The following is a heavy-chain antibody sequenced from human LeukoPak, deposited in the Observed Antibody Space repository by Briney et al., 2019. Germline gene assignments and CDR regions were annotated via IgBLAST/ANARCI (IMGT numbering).Heavy chain of an antibody. V-gene: IGHV1-18*01. CDR1: GYSFSSYD. CDR2: INTYNGNT. J-gene: IGHJ3*02. Sequence: GASVKVSCKASGYSFSSYDISWVRQAPGQGLEWMGRINTYNGNTDYAQKLQGRVTMTTETSTTTAYMELKTLRSDDSAVYYCARGEGALDAFDIWGQGTMVIVSS. CDR3: ARGEGALDAFDI.